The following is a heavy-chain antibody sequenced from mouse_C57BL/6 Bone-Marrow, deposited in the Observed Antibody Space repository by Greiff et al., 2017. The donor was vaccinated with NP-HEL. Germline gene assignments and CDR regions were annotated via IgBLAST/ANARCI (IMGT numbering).Heavy chain of an antibody. J-gene: IGHJ3*01. CDR3: ARRGVTTRTWFAY. V-gene: IGHV5-12*01. Sequence: EVKVVESGGGLVQPGGSLKLSCAASGFTFSDYYMYWVRQTPEKRLEWVAYISNGGGSTYYPDTVKGRFTISRDNAKNTLYLQMSRLKSEDTAMYYCARRGVTTRTWFAYWGQGTLVTVSA. CDR2: ISNGGGST. CDR1: GFTFSDYY. D-gene: IGHD2-2*01.